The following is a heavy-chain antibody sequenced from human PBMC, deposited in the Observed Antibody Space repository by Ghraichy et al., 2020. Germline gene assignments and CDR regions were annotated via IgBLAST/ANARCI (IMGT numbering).Heavy chain of an antibody. CDR1: GFNLNNYA. D-gene: IGHD2-2*01. CDR3: ARLWGVVPTALLGMDV. Sequence: GSLRLSCAASGFNLNNYAMSWVRQAPGKGLEWVSNIHLGNTRVFYADSVKGRFSISRDSVQDSLVLEMNNLRAEDTAVYYCARLWGVVPTALLGMDVWGQGTTVTVSS. CDR2: IHLGNTRV. V-gene: IGHV3-48*01. J-gene: IGHJ6*02.